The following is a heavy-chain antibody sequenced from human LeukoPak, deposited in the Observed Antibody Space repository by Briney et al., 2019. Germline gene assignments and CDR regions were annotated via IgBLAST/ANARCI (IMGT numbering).Heavy chain of an antibody. V-gene: IGHV3-23*01. CDR2: ISGSGGST. CDR1: GFTFGSYV. CDR3: AKVLPYFDY. J-gene: IGHJ4*02. Sequence: GGSLRLSCAASGFTFGSYVMTWVRQAPGKGLEWVSTISGSGGSTYYADSVKGRFTISRDNSKNTQYLQMNSLRAEDTAVYYCAKVLPYFDYWGQGTLVTVSS.